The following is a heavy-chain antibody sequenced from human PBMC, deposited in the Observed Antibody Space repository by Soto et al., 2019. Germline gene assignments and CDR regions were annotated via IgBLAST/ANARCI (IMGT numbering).Heavy chain of an antibody. CDR1: GFTFSSYG. V-gene: IGHV3-33*01. Sequence: PGGSLRLSCAASGFTFSSYGMHWVRQAPGKGLEWVAVIWYDGSNKYYADSVKGRFTISRDNSKNTLYLQMNSLRAEDTAVYYCARGAGHYYYYMDVWGKGTTVTVSS. CDR3: ARGAGHYYYYMDV. D-gene: IGHD3-10*01. CDR2: IWYDGSNK. J-gene: IGHJ6*03.